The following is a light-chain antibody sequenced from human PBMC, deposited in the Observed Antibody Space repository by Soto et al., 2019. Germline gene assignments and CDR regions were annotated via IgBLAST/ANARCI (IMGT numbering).Light chain of an antibody. CDR3: QQYNSFPWT. CDR1: QSISSL. V-gene: IGKV1-5*03. J-gene: IGKJ1*01. CDR2: TAA. Sequence: DIQMTQSPSTLSASVGDRVTITCRASQSISSLLAWYQQKPGRAPKYLIYTAASLETGVPSRFSGSGSGTEFTLTISSLQPDDSATYYCQQYNSFPWTFGQGTKVEIK.